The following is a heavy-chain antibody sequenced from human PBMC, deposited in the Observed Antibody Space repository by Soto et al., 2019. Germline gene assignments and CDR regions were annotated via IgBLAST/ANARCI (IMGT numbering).Heavy chain of an antibody. CDR2: ISYDGSNK. CDR3: ARSYYYDISGPKRY. D-gene: IGHD3-22*01. Sequence: QVQLVESGGGVVQPGRSLRLSCAASGFTFSSYAMHWVRQAPGKGLEWVAVISYDGSNKYYADSVKGRFTISRDNSKNTLYLQMNSLRAEDTAVYYCARSYYYDISGPKRYWGQGTLVTVSS. V-gene: IGHV3-30-3*01. CDR1: GFTFSSYA. J-gene: IGHJ4*02.